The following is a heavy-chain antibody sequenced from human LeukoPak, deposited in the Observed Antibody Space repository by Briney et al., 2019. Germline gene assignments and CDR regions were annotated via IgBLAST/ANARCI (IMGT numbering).Heavy chain of an antibody. CDR3: AKKNGDSSGCDY. D-gene: IGHD6-19*01. V-gene: IGHV3-30*04. CDR2: ISDDGRHN. Sequence: GGSLRLSCAASGFTFSTYAMNWVRQAPGKGLEWVAVISDDGRHNYYAESVKGRFTISRDNSKNTLYLQMNSLRAEDTAVYYCAKKNGDSSGCDYWGQGSLVTVSS. CDR1: GFTFSTYA. J-gene: IGHJ4*02.